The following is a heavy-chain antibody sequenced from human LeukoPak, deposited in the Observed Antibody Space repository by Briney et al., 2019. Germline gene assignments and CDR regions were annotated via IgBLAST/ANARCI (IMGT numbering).Heavy chain of an antibody. V-gene: IGHV4-59*10. CDR3: ARLVTTKYNWFDP. J-gene: IGHJ5*02. CDR1: GGSFSGYY. D-gene: IGHD1-1*01. Sequence: SETLSLTCAVYGGSFSGYYWSWIRQPAGKGLEWIGRIYTSGSTNYNPSLKSRVTMSVDTSKNQFSLKLSSVTAADTAVYYCARLVTTKYNWFDPWGQGTLVTVSS. CDR2: IYTSGST.